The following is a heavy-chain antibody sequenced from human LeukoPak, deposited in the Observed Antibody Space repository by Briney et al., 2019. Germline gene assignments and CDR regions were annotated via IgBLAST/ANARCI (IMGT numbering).Heavy chain of an antibody. CDR1: GGSFSGYY. V-gene: IGHV4-34*01. Sequence: SETLSLTCAVYGGSFSGYYWSWIRQPPGKGLEWIGEINHSGSTNYNPSLKSRVTISVDTCKNQFSLKLSSVTAADTAVYYCARGTRSGSYYWGQGTLVTVSS. CDR2: INHSGST. J-gene: IGHJ4*02. D-gene: IGHD3-10*01. CDR3: ARGTRSGSYY.